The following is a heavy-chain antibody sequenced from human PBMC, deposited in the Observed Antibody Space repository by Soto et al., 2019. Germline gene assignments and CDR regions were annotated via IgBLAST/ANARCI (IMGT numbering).Heavy chain of an antibody. J-gene: IGHJ6*02. D-gene: IGHD1-26*01. CDR3: ARGRWELLMGEGYYYYYGMDV. V-gene: IGHV1-8*01. Sequence: ASVKVSCKASGYTFTSYDINWVRQATGQGLEWMGWMNPNSGNTGYAQKFQGRVTMTRNTSISTAYMELSSLRSEDTAVYYCARGRWELLMGEGYYYYYGMDVWGQGTTVTVSS. CDR2: MNPNSGNT. CDR1: GYTFTSYD.